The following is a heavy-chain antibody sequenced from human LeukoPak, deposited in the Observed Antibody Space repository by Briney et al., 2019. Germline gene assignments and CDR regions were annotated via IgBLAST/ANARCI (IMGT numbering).Heavy chain of an antibody. Sequence: GGSLRLSCAASGFGFNNYAMHWVRQAPGKGLEWVAVISYDGKKDYYVDSVKGRFTISRDNSKYTLHLQMNSLRPEDMAVYYCAKAAGKENGYDFWFEHWGQGTLVTVSS. CDR1: GFGFNNYA. CDR3: AKAAGKENGYDFWFEH. J-gene: IGHJ5*02. CDR2: ISYDGKKD. V-gene: IGHV3-30*04. D-gene: IGHD3-3*01.